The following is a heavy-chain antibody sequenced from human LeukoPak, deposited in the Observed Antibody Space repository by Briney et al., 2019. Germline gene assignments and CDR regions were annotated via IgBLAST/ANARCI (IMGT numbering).Heavy chain of an antibody. D-gene: IGHD1-26*01. CDR2: IYHSGST. Sequence: SETLSLTCTVSGYSISSGYYWGWIRQPPGKGLEWIGSIYHSGSTYYNPSLKSRVTISVDTSKNQFSLKLSSVTAADTTVCYCARGNSGSYYVAFDYWGQGTLVTVSS. CDR3: ARGNSGSYYVAFDY. J-gene: IGHJ4*02. V-gene: IGHV4-38-2*02. CDR1: GYSISSGYY.